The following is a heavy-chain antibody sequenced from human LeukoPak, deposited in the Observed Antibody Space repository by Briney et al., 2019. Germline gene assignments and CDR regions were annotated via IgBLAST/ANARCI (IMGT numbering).Heavy chain of an antibody. J-gene: IGHJ5*02. V-gene: IGHV1-8*01. Sequence: AASVKVSCKASGYTFTSYDINWVRQATGQGLEWMGWMNPNSGNTGYAQKFQGRVTMTRNTSISTAYMELSSLRSEDTAVYYCARAPPDYDSSGYPNWFDPWGQGTLVTVSS. CDR3: ARAPPDYDSSGYPNWFDP. CDR2: MNPNSGNT. D-gene: IGHD3-22*01. CDR1: GYTFTSYD.